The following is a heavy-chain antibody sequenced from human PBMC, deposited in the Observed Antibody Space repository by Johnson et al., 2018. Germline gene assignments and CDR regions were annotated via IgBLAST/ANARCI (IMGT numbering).Heavy chain of an antibody. Sequence: QVQLVQSGGGVVQPGRSLRLSCAASGFTFSTYGMHWVRQAPGKGLEWVAIIWYDGSNEYYGDSVKGRFTISRDNSKNTLYLQMNSLRGEDTAVYFCARARKQLLRPREKYCYFGLDGWGQGTTVTVSS. CDR3: ARARKQLLRPREKYCYFGLDG. CDR2: IWYDGSNE. V-gene: IGHV3-33*01. CDR1: GFTFSTYG. D-gene: IGHD2-2*01. J-gene: IGHJ6*02.